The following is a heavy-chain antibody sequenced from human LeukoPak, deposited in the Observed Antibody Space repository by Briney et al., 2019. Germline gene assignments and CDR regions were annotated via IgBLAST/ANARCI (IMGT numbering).Heavy chain of an antibody. CDR2: IIPIFGTA. D-gene: IGHD5-24*01. CDR3: CVEMATITSDY. CDR1: GGTFSSYA. Sequence: ASVKVSCKASGGTFSSYAISWVRQAPGQGLEWMGGIIPIFGTANYAQKFQGRVTITADESTSTAYMELSSLRSEDTAVYYCCVEMATITSDYWGQGTLVTVSS. V-gene: IGHV1-69*13. J-gene: IGHJ4*02.